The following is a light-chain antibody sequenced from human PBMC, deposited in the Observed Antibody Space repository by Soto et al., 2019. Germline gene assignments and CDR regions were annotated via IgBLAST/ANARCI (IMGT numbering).Light chain of an antibody. J-gene: IGKJ4*01. CDR3: QQYNSWVT. V-gene: IGKV1-5*01. CDR1: QSISSW. Sequence: DIHMTQSPSTLSASVGDRVTITCRASQSISSWLAWYQQKPGKAPKLLIYDASSLESGVPSRFSGSGSGTDFTLTISSLQSEDFAVYCCQQYNSWVTFGGGTKVDIK. CDR2: DAS.